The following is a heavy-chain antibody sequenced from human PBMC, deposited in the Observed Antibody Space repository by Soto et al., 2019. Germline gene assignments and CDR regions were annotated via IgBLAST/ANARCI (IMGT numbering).Heavy chain of an antibody. J-gene: IGHJ4*02. V-gene: IGHV3-20*04. Sequence: EVHLLQSGGGVERPGGSLRVSCAASGFAFDDYSMSWVRRVPGKGLEWVSNINWNGASTYYADSVRGRFTISRDNAKNSLFLEMHSLTVEDAAFYYCARDSDDSTGYHDYWGQGTLVTVSS. CDR3: ARDSDDSTGYHDY. CDR1: GFAFDDYS. D-gene: IGHD2-2*01. CDR2: INWNGAST.